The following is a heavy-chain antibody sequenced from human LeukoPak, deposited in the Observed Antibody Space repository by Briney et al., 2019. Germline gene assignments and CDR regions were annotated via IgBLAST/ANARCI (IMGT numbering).Heavy chain of an antibody. CDR3: AKVYYPSGSYSNEYYAIDV. Sequence: PGRSLRLSCAASGFTFSTYAMHWVRQAPGEGLEWVALISYDGTHTYYPDSVKGRLTISRDNSKNTLYLQMNSLRAEDTAVYYCAKVYYPSGSYSNEYYAIDVWGKGTTVTVSS. CDR1: GFTFSTYA. D-gene: IGHD3-10*01. CDR2: ISYDGTHT. V-gene: IGHV3-30*18. J-gene: IGHJ6*04.